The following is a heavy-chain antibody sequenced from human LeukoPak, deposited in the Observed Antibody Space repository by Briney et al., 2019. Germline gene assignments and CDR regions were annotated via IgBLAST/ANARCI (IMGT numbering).Heavy chain of an antibody. CDR2: ISSNGGST. J-gene: IGHJ4*02. V-gene: IGHV3-64*04. CDR3: AKQLGYCSDGSCYFPY. D-gene: IGHD2-15*01. Sequence: GGSLRLSCSASGFTFSSYAMHWVRQAPGKGLEYVSAISSNGGSTYYADSVKGRFTISRDNSKNTLYLQMNSLRAEDTAVYYCAKQLGYCSDGSCYFPYWGQGTLVTVSS. CDR1: GFTFSSYA.